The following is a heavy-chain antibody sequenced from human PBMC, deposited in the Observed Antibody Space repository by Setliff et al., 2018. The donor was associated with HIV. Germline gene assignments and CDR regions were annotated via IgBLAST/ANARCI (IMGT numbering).Heavy chain of an antibody. J-gene: IGHJ3*01. CDR3: AREWLQHTGDDAFDV. Sequence: SETLSLTCAVYGGSFSGYFWSWIRQPPGKGLEWIGYIYYTGTTKYNPSLKSRVTISIDTSKNQFSLKLTSVTAADTAVYYCAREWLQHTGDDAFDVWGQGTMVTVSS. CDR2: IYYTGTT. D-gene: IGHD5-12*01. CDR1: GGSFSGYF. V-gene: IGHV4-59*01.